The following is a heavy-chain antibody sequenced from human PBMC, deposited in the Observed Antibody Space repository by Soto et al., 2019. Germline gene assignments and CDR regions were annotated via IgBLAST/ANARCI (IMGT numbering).Heavy chain of an antibody. D-gene: IGHD1-1*01. CDR2: VYSTGGT. CDR3: VRQGIGNLHGLVDV. CDR1: SGPTSSHN. J-gene: IGHJ6*02. Sequence: QVQLQQSGPGLVKPSETLSLTCSVSSGPTSSHNWGWIRQTPGRGLEWIGYVYSTGGTSYNPSLNSRDTISADTSTNPISLTLTSVTAADTAVYYFVRQGIGNLHGLVDVWGQGTTVRVSS. V-gene: IGHV4-59*08.